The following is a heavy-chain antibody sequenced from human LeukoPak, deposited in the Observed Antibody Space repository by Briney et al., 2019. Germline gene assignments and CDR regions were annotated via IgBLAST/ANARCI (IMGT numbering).Heavy chain of an antibody. V-gene: IGHV1-69*13. CDR3: ARRRGYSYGTFDY. D-gene: IGHD5-18*01. Sequence: SVKVSCKASGGTFSSYAISWVRQAPGQGLEWMGGIIPIFGTANYAQKFQGRVTIAADESTSTAYMELSSLRSEDTAVYYCARRRGYSYGTFDYWGQGTLVTVSS. CDR2: IIPIFGTA. J-gene: IGHJ4*02. CDR1: GGTFSSYA.